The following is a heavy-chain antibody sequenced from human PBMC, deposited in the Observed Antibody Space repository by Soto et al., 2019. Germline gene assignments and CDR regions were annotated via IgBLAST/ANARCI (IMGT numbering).Heavy chain of an antibody. Sequence: GASVKVSCKASGYTFTGYYMHWVRQAPGQGLEWMGWINPNSGGTNYAQKFQGWVTMTRDTSISTAYMELSRLRSDDTAVYYRARGGSSSWYEDAFDIWGQGTMVTVSS. J-gene: IGHJ3*02. CDR3: ARGGSSSWYEDAFDI. D-gene: IGHD6-13*01. CDR1: GYTFTGYY. V-gene: IGHV1-2*04. CDR2: INPNSGGT.